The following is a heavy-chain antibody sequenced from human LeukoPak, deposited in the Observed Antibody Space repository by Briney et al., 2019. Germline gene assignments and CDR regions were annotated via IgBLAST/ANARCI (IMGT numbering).Heavy chain of an antibody. CDR2: ISYDGSNK. CDR3: AREALGYCSSTSCYMYYYYYMDV. V-gene: IGHV3-30*01. J-gene: IGHJ6*03. CDR1: GFTFSSYA. Sequence: PGGSLRLSCAASGFTFSSYAMYWVRQAPGKGLEWVAVISYDGSNKYYADSVKGRFTISRDNSKNTLYLQMNSLRAEDTAVYYCAREALGYCSSTSCYMYYYYYMDVWGKGTTVTVSS. D-gene: IGHD2-2*02.